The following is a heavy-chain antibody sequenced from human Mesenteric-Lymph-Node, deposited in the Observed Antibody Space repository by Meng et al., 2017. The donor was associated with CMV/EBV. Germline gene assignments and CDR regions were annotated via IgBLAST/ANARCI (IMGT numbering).Heavy chain of an antibody. D-gene: IGHD4-11*01. CDR1: GFIFRSYA. CDR3: AKPNHSNLNWFDP. Sequence: GGSLRLSCAASGFIFRSYAMTWARQAPGKGLEWVSTLTGSGGSTYYADSVKGRFTISRDNSKNTLYLQMNSLRAEDTAVYYCAKPNHSNLNWFDPWGQGTLVTVSS. J-gene: IGHJ5*02. CDR2: LTGSGGST. V-gene: IGHV3-23*01.